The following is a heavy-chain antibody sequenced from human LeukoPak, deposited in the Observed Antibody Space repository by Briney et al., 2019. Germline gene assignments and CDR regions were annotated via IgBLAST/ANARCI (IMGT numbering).Heavy chain of an antibody. J-gene: IGHJ4*02. CDR2: MNPNSGNT. D-gene: IGHD6-19*01. V-gene: IGHV1-8*01. CDR3: ARLYTVAGTGTGY. CDR1: GYTFTSYD. Sequence: ASVKVSCKASGYTFTSYDINRVRQATGQGLEWMGWMNPNSGNTGYAQKFQGRVTMTRNTSISTAYMELSSLRSEDTAVYYCARLYTVAGTGTGYWGQGTLVTVSS.